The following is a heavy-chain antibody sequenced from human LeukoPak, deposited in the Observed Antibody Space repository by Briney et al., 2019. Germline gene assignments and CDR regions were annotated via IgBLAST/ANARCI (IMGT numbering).Heavy chain of an antibody. D-gene: IGHD4-23*01. CDR1: GYTFTRYY. V-gene: IGHV1-46*01. J-gene: IGHJ4*02. CDR2: INPSGDST. Sequence: GASVKVSCKASGYTFTRYYIHWVRQAPGQRLEWMGTINPSGDSTSYAQKFQGRVTMTRDTSTSTVYMELSSLTSEDTAVYYCARAPGYGGNSDYWGQGTLVTVSS. CDR3: ARAPGYGGNSDY.